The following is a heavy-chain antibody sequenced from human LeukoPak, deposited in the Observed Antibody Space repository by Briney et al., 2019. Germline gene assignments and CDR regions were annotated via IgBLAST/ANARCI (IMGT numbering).Heavy chain of an antibody. CDR1: SGSISSGDYY. CDR3: ARGPKDCSSTSCYFEY. V-gene: IGHV4-30-4*01. CDR2: IYYSGST. Sequence: PSQTLSLTCTVSSGSISSGDYYWSWIRQPPGKGLEWIGYIYYSGSTYYNPSLKSRVTISVDTSKNQFSLKLSSVTAADTAVYYCARGPKDCSSTSCYFEYWGQGTLVTVSS. J-gene: IGHJ4*02. D-gene: IGHD2-2*01.